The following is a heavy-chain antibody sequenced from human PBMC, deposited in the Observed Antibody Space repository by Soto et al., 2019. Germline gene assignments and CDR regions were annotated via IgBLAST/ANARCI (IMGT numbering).Heavy chain of an antibody. V-gene: IGHV4-59*08. CDR1: GGSISSYY. Sequence: SETLSLTCTVSGGSISSYYWSWIRQPPWKGLEWIGYIYYSGSTNYNPSLKSRVTISVDTSKNQFSLKLSSVTAADTAVYYCAMGQQLDPLNYYYYGMDVWGQGTTVTSP. J-gene: IGHJ6*02. CDR3: AMGQQLDPLNYYYYGMDV. D-gene: IGHD6-13*01. CDR2: IYYSGST.